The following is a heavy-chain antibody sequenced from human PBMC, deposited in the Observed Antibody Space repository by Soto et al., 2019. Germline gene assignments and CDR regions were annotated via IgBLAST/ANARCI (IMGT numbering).Heavy chain of an antibody. CDR1: GGSISSSSYY. V-gene: IGHV4-39*01. CDR3: ASIKLIFSFKAIDI. Sequence: PSETLSLTCTVSGGSISSSSYYWGWIRQPPGKGLEWIGSIYYSGSTYYNPSLKSRVTISVDTSKNQFSLKLSSVTAADTAVYYCASIKLIFSFKAIDIWGQATMVTVSS. D-gene: IGHD3-3*01. J-gene: IGHJ3*02. CDR2: IYYSGST.